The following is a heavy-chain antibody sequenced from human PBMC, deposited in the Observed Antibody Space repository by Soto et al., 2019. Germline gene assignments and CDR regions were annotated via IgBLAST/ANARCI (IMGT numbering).Heavy chain of an antibody. V-gene: IGHV4-4*02. Sequence: XETLSLTFAVSGCSISTRNWSSWVGPPPGKGPEWIGEIYHSGSTNYNPSLKSRVTISVDKSKNQFSLKLSSVTAADTAVYYCASLGTTVTTFDYWGQGTRGTVSS. D-gene: IGHD4-4*01. CDR3: ASLGTTVTTFDY. CDR1: GCSISTRNW. J-gene: IGHJ4*02. CDR2: IYHSGST.